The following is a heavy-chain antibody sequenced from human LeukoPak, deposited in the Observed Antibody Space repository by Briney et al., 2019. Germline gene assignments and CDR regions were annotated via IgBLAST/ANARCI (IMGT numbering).Heavy chain of an antibody. D-gene: IGHD5-12*01. CDR2: IIPIFGTA. CDR1: VGTFSRYA. J-gene: IGHJ4*02. CDR3: ARAYSGYDFFDY. V-gene: IGHV1-69*01. Sequence: ASVKVSCKASVGTFSRYAISWVRQAPGQGLEWMGGIIPIFGTANYAQKFQGRVTITADESTSTAYMEVSSLRSEDTAVYYCARAYSGYDFFDYWGQGILVTVSS.